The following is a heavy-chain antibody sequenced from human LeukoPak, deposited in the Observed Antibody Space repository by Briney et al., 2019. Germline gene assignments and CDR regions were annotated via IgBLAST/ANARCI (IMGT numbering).Heavy chain of an antibody. CDR3: ARLYDSSGYYTPPGSADI. CDR2: ISAYNGNT. V-gene: IGHV1-18*01. CDR1: GYTFTSYG. Sequence: ASVKVSCKASGYTFTSYGISWVRQAPGQGLGWMGWISAYNGNTNYAQKLQGRVTMTTDTSTSTAYMELRSLRSDDTAVYYCARLYDSSGYYTPPGSADIWGQGTMVAVSS. J-gene: IGHJ3*02. D-gene: IGHD3-22*01.